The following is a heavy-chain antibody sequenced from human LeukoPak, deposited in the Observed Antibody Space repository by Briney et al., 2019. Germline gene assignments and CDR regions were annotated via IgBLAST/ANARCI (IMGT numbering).Heavy chain of an antibody. CDR1: GYSFTSYW. V-gene: IGHV5-51*01. CDR3: ARLAPSGWLFDY. J-gene: IGHJ4*02. Sequence: GESLKISCKGSGYSFTSYWLGWVRQMPGKGLEWMGIINPGDSDTRYSPSFQGPVTISVDKSISTAYLQWSSLRASDTAMYYCARLAPSGWLFDYWGQGTPVTVSS. D-gene: IGHD6-19*01. CDR2: INPGDSDT.